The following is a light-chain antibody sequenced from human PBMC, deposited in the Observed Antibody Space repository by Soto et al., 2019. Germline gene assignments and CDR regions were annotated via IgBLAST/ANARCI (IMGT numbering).Light chain of an antibody. CDR1: QSVSSSY. Sequence: EIVVTQSPGTLSLSPGERATLSCRASQSVSSSYLGWYQQKPGQAPRLLIWGTSNRAGGIPDRFSGSGSGTEFTLTITRLAPEDFAVYYCQHYGSSRTFGQGTKVDIK. V-gene: IGKV3-20*01. CDR2: GTS. CDR3: QHYGSSRT. J-gene: IGKJ1*01.